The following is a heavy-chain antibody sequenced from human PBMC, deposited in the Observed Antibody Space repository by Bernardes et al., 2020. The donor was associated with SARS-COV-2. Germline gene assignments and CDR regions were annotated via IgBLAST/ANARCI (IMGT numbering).Heavy chain of an antibody. V-gene: IGHV3-23*01. CDR1: GFIFSSYA. D-gene: IGHD6-19*01. CDR2: ISIGGSST. Sequence: GRSLRPLCAASGFIFSSYAMSWVRQAPGKGLEWVPTISIGGSSTFYADSVKGRFIISRDNLKNMLYLEMTSLRAEDTAIYYCAKASGSGWSLQYFANWSQVTLVTDFS. J-gene: IGHJ4*02. CDR3: AKASGSGWSLQYFAN.